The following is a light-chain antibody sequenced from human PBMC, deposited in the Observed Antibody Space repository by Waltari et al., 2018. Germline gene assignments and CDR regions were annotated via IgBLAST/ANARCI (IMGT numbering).Light chain of an antibody. Sequence: DIQMTQSPSSMSASVGDRVSITCQASQDISDYLSWYQQKPGKAPKLLIYDGSNLQTGVPSRFSGSGSGTYFTFTISSLQPEDIATYYCQQYDTSPATFGQGTKVEMK. V-gene: IGKV1-33*01. J-gene: IGKJ2*01. CDR2: DGS. CDR1: QDISDY. CDR3: QQYDTSPAT.